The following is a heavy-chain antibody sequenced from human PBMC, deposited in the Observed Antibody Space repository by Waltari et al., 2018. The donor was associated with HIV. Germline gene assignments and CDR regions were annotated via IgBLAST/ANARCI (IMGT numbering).Heavy chain of an antibody. V-gene: IGHV4-39*01. Sequence: QLQLQESGPGLVKPSETLSLTCTVSGGSVSSSSYFWGWIRQPPGKGLEWIGRIYYTGRASYNPSLNSRVTISVDTSKNQFSLKVTSVTAADTAVYYCARHALRVGAAYWNFDLWGRGTLVTVSS. CDR3: ARHALRVGAAYWNFDL. D-gene: IGHD1-26*01. CDR2: IYYTGRA. J-gene: IGHJ2*01. CDR1: GGSVSSSSYF.